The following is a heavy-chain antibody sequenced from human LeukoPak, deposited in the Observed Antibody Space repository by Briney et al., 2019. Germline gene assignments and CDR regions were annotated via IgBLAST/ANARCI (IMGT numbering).Heavy chain of an antibody. CDR1: GGSISSSSYY. CDR2: IYYSGST. V-gene: IGHV4-39*01. CDR3: ARGIRWFGEPYFDY. D-gene: IGHD3-10*01. J-gene: IGHJ4*02. Sequence: SETLSLTCTISGGSISSSSYYWGWIRQPPGKGLEWIGSIYYSGSTYYNPSLKSRVTISVDTSKNQLSLKLSSVTAADTAVYYCARGIRWFGEPYFDYWGQGTLVTVSS.